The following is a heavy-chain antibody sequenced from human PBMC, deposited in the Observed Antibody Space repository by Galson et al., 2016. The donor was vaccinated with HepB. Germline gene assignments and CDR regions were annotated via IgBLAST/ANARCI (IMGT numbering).Heavy chain of an antibody. CDR1: GYTFKTYG. V-gene: IGHV1-18*04. CDR2: INTFNGKT. CDR3: ARNQENRVGYSGHDWSNY. D-gene: IGHD5-12*01. Sequence: SVKVSCKASGYTFKTYGISWVRQAPEQGLEWMGWINTFNGKTNYAQKFQGRLTMTTDTSTSTAYMELRSLRSDDTAVYFCARNQENRVGYSGHDWSNYWGQGTLVTVSS. J-gene: IGHJ4*02.